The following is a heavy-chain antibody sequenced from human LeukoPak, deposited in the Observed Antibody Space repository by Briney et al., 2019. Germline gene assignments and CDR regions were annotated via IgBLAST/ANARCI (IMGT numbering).Heavy chain of an antibody. CDR3: AGSDTTGYTPRESDYWHFDL. Sequence: PGGSLRLTCAASGFTFSNYGMHWVRQAPGKGLEWLAYIRYDASNDYYADSVKGRFTISRDDSKNTLYLQMTSLRAEDTAVYYCAGSDTTGYTPRESDYWHFDLWGRGTLVTVSS. J-gene: IGHJ2*01. CDR1: GFTFSNYG. V-gene: IGHV3-30*02. CDR2: IRYDASND. D-gene: IGHD3-9*01.